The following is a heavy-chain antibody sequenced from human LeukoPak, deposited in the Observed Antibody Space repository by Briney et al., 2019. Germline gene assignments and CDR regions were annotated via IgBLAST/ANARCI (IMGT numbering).Heavy chain of an antibody. CDR1: GGSISDTKW. D-gene: IGHD4-17*01. J-gene: IGHJ4*02. Sequence: SETLSLTCAVSGGSISDTKWWSWVRQPPGKGLEWIGEIFQSGSTHYNPSLKSRVTISVDRSKNQFSLKLTSVTAADTAVYYCARIPAFYYGDNWTSSNYFDYWGQGTPVTVSS. V-gene: IGHV4-4*02. CDR2: IFQSGST. CDR3: ARIPAFYYGDNWTSSNYFDY.